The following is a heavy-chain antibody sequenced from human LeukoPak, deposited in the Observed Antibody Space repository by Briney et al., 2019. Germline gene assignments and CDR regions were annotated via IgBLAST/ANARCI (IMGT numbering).Heavy chain of an antibody. CDR2: IYYSGST. CDR1: GGSISSYY. D-gene: IGHD5-18*01. Sequence: PSETLSLTCTVSGGSISSYYWSWIRQPPGKGLEWIGYIYYSGSTNYNPSLKSRVTISVDTSKNQFSLKLSSVTAADTSVYYCARKINRDTAMDHWGQGTLVTVSS. CDR3: ARKINRDTAMDH. V-gene: IGHV4-59*01. J-gene: IGHJ4*02.